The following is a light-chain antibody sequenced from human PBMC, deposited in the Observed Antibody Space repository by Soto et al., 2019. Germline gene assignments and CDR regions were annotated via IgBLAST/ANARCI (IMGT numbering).Light chain of an antibody. Sequence: DIQMTQSPSTLSASIGDRVTITCRATQSISDWLAWYQQKPGKAPKLLIYRSSNLESGVPSRFSGSGSGTQFTLNISSLQPDDFATYYCQQYNGYSRAFGQGTKMDIK. CDR3: QQYNGYSRA. CDR1: QSISDW. CDR2: RSS. V-gene: IGKV1-5*03. J-gene: IGKJ1*01.